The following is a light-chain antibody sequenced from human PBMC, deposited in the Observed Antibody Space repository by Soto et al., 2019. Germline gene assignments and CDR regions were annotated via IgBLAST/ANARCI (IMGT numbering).Light chain of an antibody. V-gene: IGKV4-1*01. Sequence: DIVMTQSPDSLAVSLGERATINCKSSQNILSSSNNKNYLAWYQQKPGQPPKLLIYWASTRESGIPDRFSRSGSGTYFTLTTSSLQAAGVAVYYGQQYYSTPLACGGGTKVEIK. CDR3: QQYYSTPLA. CDR1: QNILSSSNNKNY. CDR2: WAS. J-gene: IGKJ4*01.